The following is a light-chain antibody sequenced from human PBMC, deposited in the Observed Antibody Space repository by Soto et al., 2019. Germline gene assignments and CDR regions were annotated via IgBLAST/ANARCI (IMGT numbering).Light chain of an antibody. V-gene: IGKV3-15*01. Sequence: EIVMTQSPAPLSVSPGERATLSCRASQSVSSNLAWYQQKPGQAPRLLIYGASTRATGIPARFSGSGSGTEFTLTISSLQSEDVAVYYCQQYNNWPRTFGGGTKVEIK. CDR1: QSVSSN. CDR2: GAS. CDR3: QQYNNWPRT. J-gene: IGKJ4*01.